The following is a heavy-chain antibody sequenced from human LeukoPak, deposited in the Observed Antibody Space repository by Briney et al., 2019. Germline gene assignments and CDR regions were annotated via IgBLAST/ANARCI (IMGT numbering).Heavy chain of an antibody. D-gene: IGHD3-16*02. V-gene: IGHV1-2*06. CDR3: ARGRGDTYYDYVWGSYPDDY. CDR2: INPNSGGT. Sequence: ASVKVSCKASGYTFTGYYMHWVRQAPGQGLEWMGRINPNSGGTNYAQKFQGRGTMTRDTSISTAYMELSRLRSDDTAGYYCARGRGDTYYDYVWGSYPDDYWGQGTLVTVSP. J-gene: IGHJ4*02. CDR1: GYTFTGYY.